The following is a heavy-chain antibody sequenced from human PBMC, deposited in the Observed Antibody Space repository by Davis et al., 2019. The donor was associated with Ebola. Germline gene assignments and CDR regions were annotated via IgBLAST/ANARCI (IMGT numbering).Heavy chain of an antibody. CDR3: AKANSKRITMVRGVIIPRGYYYYGMDV. J-gene: IGHJ6*04. D-gene: IGHD3-10*01. CDR1: GFTFSSYA. CDR2: ISGSGGST. Sequence: GESLKISCAASGFTFSSYAMSWVRQAPGKGLEWVSAISGSGGSTYYADSVKGRFTISRDNSKNTLYLQMNSLRAEDTAVYYCAKANSKRITMVRGVIIPRGYYYYGMDVWGKGTTVTVSS. V-gene: IGHV3-23*01.